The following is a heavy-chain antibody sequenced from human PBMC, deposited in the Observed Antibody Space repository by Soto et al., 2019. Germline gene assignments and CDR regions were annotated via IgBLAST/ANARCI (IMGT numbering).Heavy chain of an antibody. CDR2: IYYSGST. D-gene: IGHD3-10*01. CDR1: GGSISSYY. Sequence: SETLSLTCTVSGGSISSYYWSWIRQPPGKGLEWIGYIYYSGSTNYNPSLKSRVTISVDTSKSQFSLKLSSVTAADTAVYYCARRYGLSAFDIWGQGTMVTVSS. CDR3: ARRYGLSAFDI. V-gene: IGHV4-59*08. J-gene: IGHJ3*02.